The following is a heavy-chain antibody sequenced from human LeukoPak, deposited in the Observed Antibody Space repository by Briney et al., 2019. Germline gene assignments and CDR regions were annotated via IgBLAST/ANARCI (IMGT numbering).Heavy chain of an antibody. Sequence: GGSLRLSYAASGFTLGAMSWLRQAPGKGLEWVSTIGDSGGSTYYADSVKGRFTISRVNSKSTLYLQMNSLRAEDTAVYYCASRPGSPDFWGQGTLVTVSS. J-gene: IGHJ4*02. CDR1: GFTLGAM. CDR2: IGDSGGST. V-gene: IGHV3-23*01. D-gene: IGHD6-13*01. CDR3: ASRPGSPDF.